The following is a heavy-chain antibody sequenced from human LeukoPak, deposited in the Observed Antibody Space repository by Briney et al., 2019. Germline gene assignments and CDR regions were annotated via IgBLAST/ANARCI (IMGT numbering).Heavy chain of an antibody. CDR1: GFTFSSNA. J-gene: IGHJ3*02. Sequence: GGSLRLSCAAPGFTFSSNAISWVRQAPGKGLEWVSALSGSGGSTYYADSVKGRFTISRDNSKNTLYLQMNSLRAEDTAVYYCAKAAGYYYDVDIWGQGTMVTLSS. CDR2: LSGSGGST. D-gene: IGHD3-22*01. V-gene: IGHV3-23*01. CDR3: AKAAGYYYDVDI.